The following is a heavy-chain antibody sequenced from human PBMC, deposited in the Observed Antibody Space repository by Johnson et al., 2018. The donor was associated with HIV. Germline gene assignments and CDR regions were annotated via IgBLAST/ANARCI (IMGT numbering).Heavy chain of an antibody. V-gene: IGHV3-30*04. CDR2: ISNDGTNP. D-gene: IGHD6-6*01. CDR3: ASGVTARAPLLI. J-gene: IGHJ3*02. CDR1: GFTFDDYA. Sequence: QVQLVESGGGLVQPGRSLRLSCAASGFTFDDYAMHWVRQAPGKGLEWVAVISNDGTNPYYADSVKGRFTISRANSRNSVSLQMIILRHKDTAMYYWASGVTARAPLLIWGQGTMVTVSS.